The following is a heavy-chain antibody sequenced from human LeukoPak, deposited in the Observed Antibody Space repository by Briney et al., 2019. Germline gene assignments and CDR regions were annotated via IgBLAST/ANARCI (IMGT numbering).Heavy chain of an antibody. D-gene: IGHD1-1*01. CDR3: ASSATGTLGGPWDY. Sequence: GGSLRLSCAASGFTFSSYSMNWVRQAPGKGLEWVSSISSSSSYIYYADSVKGRFTISRDNAKNSLYLQMNSLRAEDTAVYYCASSATGTLGGPWDYWGQGTLVTVSS. CDR2: ISSSSSYI. V-gene: IGHV3-21*01. CDR1: GFTFSSYS. J-gene: IGHJ4*02.